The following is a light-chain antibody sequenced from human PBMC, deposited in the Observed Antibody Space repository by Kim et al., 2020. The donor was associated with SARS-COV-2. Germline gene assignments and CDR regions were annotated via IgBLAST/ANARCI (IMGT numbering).Light chain of an antibody. J-gene: IGKJ1*01. Sequence: WSPGERATRSCRASQSGSSSHLAWYQQKPGQAPRLLIYGASTRATGIPDRFSGSGSGTDFTLTISRLEPEDFAVFYCQKYGSTWTFGQGTKVDIK. CDR1: QSGSSSH. V-gene: IGKV3-20*01. CDR3: QKYGSTWT. CDR2: GAS.